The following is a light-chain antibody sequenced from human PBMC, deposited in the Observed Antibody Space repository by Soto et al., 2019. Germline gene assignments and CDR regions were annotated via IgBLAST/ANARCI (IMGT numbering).Light chain of an antibody. V-gene: IGKV3-20*01. CDR2: GAS. CDR1: QSVSSSY. Sequence: EIVLTQSPGTLSLSPGERATLSCRASQSVSSSYLAWYQQKPGQAPRLLIYGASSRATGITDRFSGSGSGTDFTLTISRLEPEDFAVYYCQQYSSSPQTFGQGTKVDIK. CDR3: QQYSSSPQT. J-gene: IGKJ1*01.